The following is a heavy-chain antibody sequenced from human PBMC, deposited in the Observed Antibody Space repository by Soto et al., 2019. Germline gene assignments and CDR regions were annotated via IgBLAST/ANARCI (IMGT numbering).Heavy chain of an antibody. CDR2: ITRYGTI. CDR3: ARLFAGATGNWYFDL. J-gene: IGHJ2*01. D-gene: IGHD1-1*01. CDR1: GGSFSGYY. V-gene: IGHV4-34*01. Sequence: QVQLQQWGAGLLKPSETLSLTCAVYGGSFSGYYWSWVRQAPGKGLEWIGEITRYGTINYNPSLKSRVTMSLDTSKNQFSLRLNLVSDADAALYYCARLFAGATGNWYFDLWGRGTLVTVSS.